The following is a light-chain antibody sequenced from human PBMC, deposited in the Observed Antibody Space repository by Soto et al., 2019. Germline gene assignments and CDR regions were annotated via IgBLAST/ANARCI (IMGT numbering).Light chain of an antibody. J-gene: IGLJ2*01. CDR2: DND. V-gene: IGLV1-51*01. CDR1: SSNNGKNY. Sequence: QSVLAQPPSVSSAPGQKVTISCSGSSSNNGKNYVSWYQQLPGAAPKLLIDDNDKRPSGIPYRFSGSRSGTSATLGITGLQTWDEADYFCGTWDSSLSVVVFGGGTKVTVL. CDR3: GTWDSSLSVVV.